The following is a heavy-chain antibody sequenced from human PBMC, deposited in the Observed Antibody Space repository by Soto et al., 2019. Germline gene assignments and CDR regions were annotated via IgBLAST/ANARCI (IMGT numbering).Heavy chain of an antibody. CDR1: GFSLTTSGVG. V-gene: IGHV2-5*01. D-gene: IGHD6-13*01. CDR3: APDGYSSSKPRHWFHP. Sequence: SGTTLVNPTQTLTLTCTSSGFSLTTSGVGVGWIRQPPGKALEWLALIYWNDDERYSPSLRSRLTITKDTSKNQVVLTMTNMDPVHTATYYCAPDGYSSSKPRHWFHPCGQGTLVTVSP. CDR2: IYWNDDE. J-gene: IGHJ5*02.